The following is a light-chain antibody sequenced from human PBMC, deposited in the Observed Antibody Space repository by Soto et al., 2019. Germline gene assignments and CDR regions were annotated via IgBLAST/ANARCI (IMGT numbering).Light chain of an antibody. CDR3: QQRNNWPPGIT. V-gene: IGKV3D-20*02. CDR2: AAS. J-gene: IGKJ5*01. CDR1: QSVSSSY. Sequence: EIVLTQSPGTLSLSPGERATLSCRASQSVSSSYFAWYQQKPGQAPRLLIYAASNRATGIPARFSGSGSGTDFTLTISSLEPEDFAVYYCQQRNNWPPGITFGQGTRLEIK.